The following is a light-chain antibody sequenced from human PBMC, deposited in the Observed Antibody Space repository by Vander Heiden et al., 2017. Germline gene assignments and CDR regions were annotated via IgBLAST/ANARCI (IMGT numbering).Light chain of an antibody. CDR1: QDISSA. CDR3: QQFNSYPLT. V-gene: IGKV1-13*02. CDR2: DAS. J-gene: IGKJ4*01. Sequence: ALQLTQSPSSLSASVGDRVTITCRASQDISSALAWYQQKPGKAPELLIYDASSLEKGVPSRFSGSGSGTDFTLTISSLQPEDFATYYCQQFNSYPLTFGGGTKVEIK.